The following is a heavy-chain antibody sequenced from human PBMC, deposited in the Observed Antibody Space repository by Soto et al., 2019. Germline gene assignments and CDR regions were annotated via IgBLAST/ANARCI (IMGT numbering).Heavy chain of an antibody. CDR1: GFTFSSYS. V-gene: IGHV3-48*02. CDR2: INSRSSVI. J-gene: IGHJ4*02. Sequence: GGSLRLSCAASGFTFSSYSTNWVRQAPGKGLEWISYINSRSSVIRYADSVQGRFIISRDNAKNSLYLQMNSLKDEDSAVYYCVRDLNWGFDYWGLGALVTVSS. CDR3: VRDLNWGFDY. D-gene: IGHD7-27*01.